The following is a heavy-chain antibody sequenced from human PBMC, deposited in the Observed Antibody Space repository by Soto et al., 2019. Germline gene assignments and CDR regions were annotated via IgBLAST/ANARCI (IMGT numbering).Heavy chain of an antibody. Sequence: EVQLLESGGGLVQPGGSLRLSCAASGFTFSSSAMSWVRQAPGKGLEWGSSISNGVGRYYTDSVKGRFTISRDNSKNTLYLQMNSLRAEDTAVYYCATRGRYYFDCWGQGTLVAVSS. CDR1: GFTFSSSA. CDR3: ATRGRYYFDC. V-gene: IGHV3-23*01. J-gene: IGHJ4*02. CDR2: ISNGVGR.